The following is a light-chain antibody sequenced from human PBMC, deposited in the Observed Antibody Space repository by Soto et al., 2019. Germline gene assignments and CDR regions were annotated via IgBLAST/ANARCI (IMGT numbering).Light chain of an antibody. J-gene: IGKJ1*01. CDR3: QQYNSYSWT. V-gene: IGKV1-5*03. Sequence: DIQMTQSPSTLSASVGDIVTTNCRASQSIDTWLAWYQQKPGKAPQVMINQASTLESGVPSRFSGSRSGTEFTLTITSLQPDDVTTYYCQQYNSYSWTLGQGTKVDI. CDR1: QSIDTW. CDR2: QAS.